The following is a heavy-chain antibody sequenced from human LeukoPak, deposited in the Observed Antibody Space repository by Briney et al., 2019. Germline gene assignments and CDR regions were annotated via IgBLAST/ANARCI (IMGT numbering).Heavy chain of an antibody. Sequence: PSETLSLTCTVSGGSISSGDYYWSWERQPPGKGLEWIGYIYYSGSTYYNPSLKSRVTMSVDTSKNQFSLKLSSVTAADTAVYYCARELTCADYWGQGTLVTVSS. J-gene: IGHJ4*02. CDR1: GGSISSGDYY. V-gene: IGHV4-30-4*01. CDR3: ARELTCADY. D-gene: IGHD4/OR15-4a*01. CDR2: IYYSGST.